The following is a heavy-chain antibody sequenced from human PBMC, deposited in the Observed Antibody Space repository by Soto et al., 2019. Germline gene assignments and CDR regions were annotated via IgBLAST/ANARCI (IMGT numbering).Heavy chain of an antibody. CDR1: GGSISSYY. D-gene: IGHD1-26*01. J-gene: IGHJ4*02. Sequence: AETLSLTCTVSGGSISSYYWSWIRQPPGKGLEWIGYIYYSGSTNYNPSLKSRVTISVDTSKNQFSLKLSSVTAADMAVYHCARESLQWELHRFDYWGQGTLVTVSS. CDR2: IYYSGST. CDR3: ARESLQWELHRFDY. V-gene: IGHV4-59*01.